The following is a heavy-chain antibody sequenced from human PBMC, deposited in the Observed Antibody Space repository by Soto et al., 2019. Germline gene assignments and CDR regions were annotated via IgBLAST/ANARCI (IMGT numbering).Heavy chain of an antibody. CDR1: GFTFSDYY. J-gene: IGHJ6*02. CDR2: ISSSGSTI. CDR3: GPFGGSAYYYYGMDV. Sequence: KAVGSLRLSCAASGFTFSDYYMSWIRQAPGKGLEWVSYISSSGSTIYYADSVKGRFTISRDNAKNSLYLQMNSLRAEDTAVYYCGPFGGSAYYYYGMDVWGQGTTVTVSS. V-gene: IGHV3-11*01. D-gene: IGHD3-16*01.